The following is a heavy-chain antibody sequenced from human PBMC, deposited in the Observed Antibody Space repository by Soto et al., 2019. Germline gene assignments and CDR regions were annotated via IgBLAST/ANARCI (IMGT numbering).Heavy chain of an antibody. CDR1: GFTFSDYF. CDR3: AIGHWLGC. J-gene: IGHJ4*02. V-gene: IGHV3-7*01. D-gene: IGHD6-19*01. CDR2: IKQDGNER. Sequence: EVQLVDSGGALVQPGESLRLSCAASGFTFSDYFMTWVRQAPGKGLEWVATIKQDGNERYYVDSVKGRFTISRDNAKNSLYLQINALRAEDTAVYCAIGHWLGCWGQGTLVTVSS.